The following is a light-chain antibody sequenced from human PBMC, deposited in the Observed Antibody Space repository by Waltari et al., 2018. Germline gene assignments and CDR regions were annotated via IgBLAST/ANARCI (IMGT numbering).Light chain of an antibody. CDR1: ELPKQY. CDR2: KDS. V-gene: IGLV3-25*03. J-gene: IGLJ1*01. CDR3: QSADSSGAYV. Sequence: SYELTQPPSVSVSPGQTARITCSGDELPKQYTYWYRQRPGQAPVVVIFKDSQRASRIPVRFSGSSSGTPGTLTITGVQAEDEADYYWQSADSSGAYVFGTGTKVTVL.